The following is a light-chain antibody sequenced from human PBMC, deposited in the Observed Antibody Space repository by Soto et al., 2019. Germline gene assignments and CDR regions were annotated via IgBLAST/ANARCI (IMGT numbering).Light chain of an antibody. CDR1: QSVSSS. Sequence: EIVMTRYPATLSVSPGEIVTLSCGAIQSVSSSLAWYQQKPGQAPRLLIYDTSTRATTIPARFSGSGSGKEFTITISGLQSEDSAVYYCQQYKNWTPSTFGQGTKLDIK. CDR3: QQYKNWTPST. J-gene: IGKJ2*01. CDR2: DTS. V-gene: IGKV3-15*01.